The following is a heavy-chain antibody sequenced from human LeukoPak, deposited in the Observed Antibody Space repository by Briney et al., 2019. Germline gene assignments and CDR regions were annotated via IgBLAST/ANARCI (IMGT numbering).Heavy chain of an antibody. CDR2: ISGSGGST. V-gene: IGHV3-23*01. D-gene: IGHD6-19*01. CDR1: GLTFSSYD. CDR3: AKGGAAVAGVFDY. Sequence: GGSLRLSCAASGLTFSSYDMGWVREAPGKGLEWVSRISGSGGSTYYADSVKGRFTISRDNSKNTLDLQMNSLRAEDTAVYYCAKGGAAVAGVFDYWGQGTLVSVSS. J-gene: IGHJ4*02.